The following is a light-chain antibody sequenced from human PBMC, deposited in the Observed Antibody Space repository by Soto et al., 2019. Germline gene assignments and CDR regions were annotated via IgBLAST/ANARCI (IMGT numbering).Light chain of an antibody. CDR1: SSDVGGYNY. Sequence: QSALTQPRSVSGSPGQSVTISCTGTSSDVGGYNYVSWYQQHPGKAPKLMIYDVSKRPSGVPDRFSGSKSGNTASLTISGLQAEYEADYYCCSYAGATAVFGGGTKVTVL. CDR3: CSYAGATAV. V-gene: IGLV2-11*01. CDR2: DVS. J-gene: IGLJ2*01.